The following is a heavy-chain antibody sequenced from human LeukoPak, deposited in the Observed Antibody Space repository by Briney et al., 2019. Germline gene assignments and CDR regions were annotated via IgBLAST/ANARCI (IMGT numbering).Heavy chain of an antibody. J-gene: IGHJ4*02. CDR2: IYYSGST. V-gene: IGHV4-59*08. CDR1: GGSISSYY. CDR3: ATITSGSSSTG. Sequence: SETLSLTCTVSGGSISSYYWSWIRQPPGKGLEWIGYIYYSGSTNYNPSLKSRVTISVDTSKNQFSLKLSSVTAADTAVYYCATITSGSSSTGWGQGTLVTVSS. D-gene: IGHD1-26*01.